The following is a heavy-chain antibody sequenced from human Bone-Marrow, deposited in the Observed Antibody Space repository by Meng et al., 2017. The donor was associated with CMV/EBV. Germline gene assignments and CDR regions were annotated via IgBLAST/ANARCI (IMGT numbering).Heavy chain of an antibody. CDR1: GFTFSSYA. Sequence: GESLKISCAASGFTFSSYAMHWVRQAPGKGLEWVAVISYDGSNKYYADSVKGRFTISRDNSKNTLYLQMNSLRAEDTAVYYCARDLLSGGYCSSTSCSNWVDPWGQGTLVTVSS. J-gene: IGHJ5*02. V-gene: IGHV3-30*04. CDR2: ISYDGSNK. CDR3: ARDLLSGGYCSSTSCSNWVDP. D-gene: IGHD2-2*01.